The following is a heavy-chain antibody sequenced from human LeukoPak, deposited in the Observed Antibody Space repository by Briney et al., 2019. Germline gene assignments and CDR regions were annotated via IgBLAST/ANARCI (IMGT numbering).Heavy chain of an antibody. CDR1: GFTFSAYN. J-gene: IGHJ4*02. CDR3: ARGGIQLWFVDY. D-gene: IGHD5-18*01. Sequence: GGSLRLSCAASGFTFSAYNMNWVRQAPGKGLEWVSVIYSGGSTYCADSVKGRFTISRDNSKNTLYLQMNSLRAEDTAVYYCARGGIQLWFVDYWGQGTLVTVSS. V-gene: IGHV3-53*01. CDR2: IYSGGST.